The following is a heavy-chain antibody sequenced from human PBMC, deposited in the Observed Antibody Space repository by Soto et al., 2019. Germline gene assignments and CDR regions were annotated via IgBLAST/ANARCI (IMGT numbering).Heavy chain of an antibody. CDR2: INHGGNT. CDR1: GGSFSGYF. D-gene: IGHD2-8*01. Sequence: SSETLSLTCAVSGGSFSGYFWSWIRQPPGKGLEWIGEINHGGNTNYNPSLKSRVTISVDTSKNQFSLKLNSVTAADTAVYYCARVYCTNGVCYELDYWGQGTLVTVSS. V-gene: IGHV4-34*01. J-gene: IGHJ4*02. CDR3: ARVYCTNGVCYELDY.